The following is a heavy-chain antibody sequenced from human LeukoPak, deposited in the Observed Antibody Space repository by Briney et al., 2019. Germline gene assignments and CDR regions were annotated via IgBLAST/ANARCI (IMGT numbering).Heavy chain of an antibody. Sequence: ASVKVSCKASGYTFTSYDINWVRQATGQGLEWMGWMNPNSGNTGYAQKFQGRVTMSRNTSISTAYMELSSLRSEDTAVYYCARPHRPYCSSTSCYYYFDDWGQGTLVTVSS. D-gene: IGHD2-2*01. V-gene: IGHV1-8*01. CDR3: ARPHRPYCSSTSCYYYFDD. CDR1: GYTFTSYD. CDR2: MNPNSGNT. J-gene: IGHJ4*02.